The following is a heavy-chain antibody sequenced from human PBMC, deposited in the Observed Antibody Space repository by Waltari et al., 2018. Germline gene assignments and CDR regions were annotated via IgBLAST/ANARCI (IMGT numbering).Heavy chain of an antibody. CDR2: IYHSGST. J-gene: IGHJ4*02. CDR1: GYSISSGYY. CDR3: ARDPYYDFWSGTTDY. V-gene: IGHV4-38-2*02. Sequence: QVQLQESGPGLVKPSETLSLTCAVSGYSISSGYYWGWIRQPPGKGLEWIGSIYHSGSTYYNPSLKSRVTISVDTSKNQFSLKLSSVTAADTAVYYCARDPYYDFWSGTTDYWGQGTLVTVSS. D-gene: IGHD3-3*01.